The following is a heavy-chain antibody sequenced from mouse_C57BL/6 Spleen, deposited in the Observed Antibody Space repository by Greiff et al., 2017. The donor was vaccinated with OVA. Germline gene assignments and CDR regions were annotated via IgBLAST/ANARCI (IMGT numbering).Heavy chain of an antibody. J-gene: IGHJ4*01. Sequence: QVQLQQSGAELVRPGTSVKLSCKASGYTFTSYWMHWVKQRPGQGLEWIGVIDPSDSYTNYNQKFKGKATLTVDTSSSTAYMQLSSLTSEDSAVYYCARRTVDAMDYWGQGTSVTVSS. CDR1: GYTFTSYW. CDR2: IDPSDSYT. CDR3: ARRTVDAMDY. V-gene: IGHV1-59*01. D-gene: IGHD1-1*01.